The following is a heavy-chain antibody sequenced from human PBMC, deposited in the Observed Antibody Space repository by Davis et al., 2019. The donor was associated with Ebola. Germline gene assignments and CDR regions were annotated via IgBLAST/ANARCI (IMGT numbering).Heavy chain of an antibody. V-gene: IGHV3-74*01. D-gene: IGHD1-7*01. CDR1: GFTFSSYW. Sequence: PGGSLRPSCAASGFTFSSYWMHWVRHAPGKELVWVSRTNSDGSSVSYADSVKGRFTISRDNAKNTLYLQMNSLTTEDTAVYYCARDLGSDWNFPFDSWGQGTLVTVSS. CDR2: TNSDGSSV. J-gene: IGHJ4*02. CDR3: ARDLGSDWNFPFDS.